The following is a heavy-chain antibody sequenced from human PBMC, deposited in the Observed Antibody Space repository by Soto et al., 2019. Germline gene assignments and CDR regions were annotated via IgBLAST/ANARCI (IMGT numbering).Heavy chain of an antibody. CDR2: VHYTGNT. CDR1: GGSMRGQH. Sequence: PSETLSLTCTVSGGSMRGQHWNWLRQHPGKGLEWIGYVHYTGNTNYNPSLKSRVSISVDTSKNQFSLRLSSVTAADTAIYYCARGVPATPLSGSSWLDPWGQGTLVTVSS. V-gene: IGHV4-31*03. D-gene: IGHD2-15*01. J-gene: IGHJ5*02. CDR3: ARGVPATPLSGSSWLDP.